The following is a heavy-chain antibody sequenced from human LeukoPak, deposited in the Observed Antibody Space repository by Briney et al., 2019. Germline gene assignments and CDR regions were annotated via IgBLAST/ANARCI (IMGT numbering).Heavy chain of an antibody. CDR3: ARDKVTSLGAFDI. CDR1: GFTFSSYW. D-gene: IGHD2-21*02. V-gene: IGHV3-7*01. Sequence: GGSLRLSCAASGFTFSSYWMSWVRQAPGKGLEWVANIKQDGSEKYYVDSVKGRFTISRDNAKNSLYLQMNSLRAEDTAVYYCARDKVTSLGAFDIWGQGTMVTVSS. CDR2: IKQDGSEK. J-gene: IGHJ3*02.